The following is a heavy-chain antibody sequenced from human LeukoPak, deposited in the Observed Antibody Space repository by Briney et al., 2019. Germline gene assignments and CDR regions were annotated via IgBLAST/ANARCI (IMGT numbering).Heavy chain of an antibody. D-gene: IGHD5-18*01. CDR2: ISSSSSTI. Sequence: PGGSLRLSCAASGFTFSSYSMNWVRQAPGKGLEWVSYISSSSSTIYYADSVKGRFTISRDNAKNSLYLQMNSLRAEDTAVYYCARVRVQLWLWSDYWGQETLVTVSS. J-gene: IGHJ4*02. CDR3: ARVRVQLWLWSDY. V-gene: IGHV3-48*01. CDR1: GFTFSSYS.